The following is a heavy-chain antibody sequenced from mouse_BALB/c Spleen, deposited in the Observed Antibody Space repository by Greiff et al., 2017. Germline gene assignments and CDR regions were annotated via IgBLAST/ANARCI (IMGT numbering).Heavy chain of an antibody. CDR1: GYTFTSYW. CDR2: IYPSDSYT. CDR3: TRGGNCDY. J-gene: IGHJ2*01. Sequence: QVQLQQPGAELVRPGASVKLSCKASGYTFTSYWINWVKQRPGQGLEWIGNIYPSDSYTNYNQKFKDKATLTVDKSSSTAYMQLSSPTSEDSAVYYCTRGGNCDYWGQGTTLTVSS. V-gene: IGHV1-69*02.